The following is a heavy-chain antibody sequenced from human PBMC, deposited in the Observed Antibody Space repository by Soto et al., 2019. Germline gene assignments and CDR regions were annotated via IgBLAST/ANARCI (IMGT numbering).Heavy chain of an antibody. D-gene: IGHD3-16*02. CDR2: FDPEDGET. J-gene: IGHJ4*02. CDR3: ATGQYDYVWGSYRRIPYYFDY. Sequence: EASVKVSCKVSGYTLTELSMHWVRQAPGKGLEWMGGFDPEDGETIYAQKFQGRVTMTEDTSTDTAYMELSSLRSEDTAVYYCATGQYDYVWGSYRRIPYYFDYWGQGTLVTVSS. V-gene: IGHV1-24*01. CDR1: GYTLTELS.